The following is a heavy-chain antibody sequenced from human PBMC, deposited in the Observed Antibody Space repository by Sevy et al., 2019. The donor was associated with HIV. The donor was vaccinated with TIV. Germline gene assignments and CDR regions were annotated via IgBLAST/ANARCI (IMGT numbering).Heavy chain of an antibody. CDR1: GYDFDTYW. Sequence: GESLKISCQGSGYDFDTYWIGWVRQMPGKGLEWMGIILPGDSDTEYSPSFQGQVTISADKSSTTAYLQWSSLKASDSAMYFCARQGESDGFDYWGQGTLVNVSS. V-gene: IGHV5-51*01. CDR3: ARQGESDGFDY. CDR2: ILPGDSDT. J-gene: IGHJ4*02. D-gene: IGHD2-21*01.